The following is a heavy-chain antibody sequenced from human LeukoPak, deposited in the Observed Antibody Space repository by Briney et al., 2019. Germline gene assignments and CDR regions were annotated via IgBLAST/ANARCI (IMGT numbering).Heavy chain of an antibody. V-gene: IGHV1-3*01. CDR2: INAGNGDT. CDR3: ARALWFGELGY. CDR1: GYTFLSYA. J-gene: IGHJ4*02. D-gene: IGHD3-10*01. Sequence: ASVKVSCKASGYTFLSYAVHWVRQAPGQRPEWMGWINAGNGDTKYSQKFRGRVTITRDTSASTAYMELSGLRSEDTAVYYCARALWFGELGYWGQGTLVTVSS.